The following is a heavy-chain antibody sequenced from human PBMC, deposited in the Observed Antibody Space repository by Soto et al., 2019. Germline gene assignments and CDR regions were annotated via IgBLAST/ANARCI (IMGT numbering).Heavy chain of an antibody. V-gene: IGHV4-4*07. J-gene: IGHJ4*02. CDR3: ARLYSSGWYAYFDY. CDR1: GGSISSYY. CDR2: IYTSGST. D-gene: IGHD6-19*01. Sequence: QVQLQESGPGLVKPSETLSLTCTVSGGSISSYYWSWIRQPAGKGLEWIGRIYTSGSTNYNPSLKSRVTMSVDTSKNQIPLKLSSVTAADTAGYYCARLYSSGWYAYFDYWGQGTLVTVSS.